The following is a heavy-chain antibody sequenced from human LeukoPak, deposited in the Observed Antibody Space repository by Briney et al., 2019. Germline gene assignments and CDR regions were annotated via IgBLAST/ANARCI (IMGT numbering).Heavy chain of an antibody. J-gene: IGHJ4*02. CDR3: ARLVGVDIDY. CDR2: TFYRSKWHN. CDR1: GDSVSSNSAA. D-gene: IGHD1-26*01. V-gene: IGHV6-1*01. Sequence: SQTLSLTCAISGDSVSSNSAAWNWIRQSPSRGLEWLGRTFYRSKWHNDYAVSVKSRITINPDTSKNQFSLQLNSLTPEDTAVYYCARLVGVDIDYWGQGTLVTVSA.